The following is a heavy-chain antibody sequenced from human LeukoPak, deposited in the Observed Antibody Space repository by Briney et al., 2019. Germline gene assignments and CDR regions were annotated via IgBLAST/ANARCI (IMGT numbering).Heavy chain of an antibody. J-gene: IGHJ4*02. V-gene: IGHV3-23*01. Sequence: GGSLRLSCAASGFTFSSYAMSWVRQAPGKGLEWVSAISGSGGSTYYADSVKGRFTISRDNSKNTLYLQMNSLRVEDTAVYYCAKGGRTTIFGVVITHFDYWGQGTLVTVSS. CDR2: ISGSGGST. CDR1: GFTFSSYA. D-gene: IGHD3-3*01. CDR3: AKGGRTTIFGVVITHFDY.